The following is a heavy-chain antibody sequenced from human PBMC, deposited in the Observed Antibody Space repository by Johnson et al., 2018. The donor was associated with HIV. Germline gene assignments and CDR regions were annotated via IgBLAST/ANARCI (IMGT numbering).Heavy chain of an antibody. Sequence: VQLVESGGGLVQPGGSLRLSCAASGFTFSSYWMSWVRQAPGTGLAWVANIKQNGSEKYYVKSVKGRFTISRDNAKNSLYLQMNSLRAEDTAVYYCAREFRYSSSPAHYAFDVWGQGTMVTVSS. J-gene: IGHJ3*01. D-gene: IGHD6-6*01. CDR2: IKQNGSEK. CDR3: AREFRYSSSPAHYAFDV. CDR1: GFTFSSYW. V-gene: IGHV3-7*05.